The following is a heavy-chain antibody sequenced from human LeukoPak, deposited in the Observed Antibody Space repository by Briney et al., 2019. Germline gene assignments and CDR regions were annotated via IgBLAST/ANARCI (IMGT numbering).Heavy chain of an antibody. J-gene: IGHJ6*03. CDR1: GYTFTSYG. CDR3: AGWQAAAFYYYYYYMDV. CDR2: ISAYNGNT. V-gene: IGHV1-18*01. D-gene: IGHD6-13*01. Sequence: ASVKVSCKASGYTFTSYGISWVRRAPGQGLEWMGWISAYNGNTNYAQKLQGRVTMTTDTSTSTAYMELRSLRSDDTAVYYCAGWQAAAFYYYYYYMDVWGKGTTVTISS.